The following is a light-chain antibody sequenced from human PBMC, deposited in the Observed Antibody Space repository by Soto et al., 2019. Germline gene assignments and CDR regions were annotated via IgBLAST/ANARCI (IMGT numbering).Light chain of an antibody. Sequence: DIQMTQSPSSLSASVGDRVTITCRASQSVGNFLNWYQQKPGLPPKYLIYAASNLQSGVPSLFSGSGSGTDFTLTSSNLQHEDFATYYCQQSFTTWTFGQGTKVEVK. CDR2: AAS. V-gene: IGKV1-39*01. J-gene: IGKJ1*01. CDR1: QSVGNF. CDR3: QQSFTTWT.